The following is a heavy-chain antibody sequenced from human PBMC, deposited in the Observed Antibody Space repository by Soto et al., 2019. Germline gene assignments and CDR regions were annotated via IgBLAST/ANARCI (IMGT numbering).Heavy chain of an antibody. V-gene: IGHV3-23*01. D-gene: IGHD5-18*01. J-gene: IGHJ5*02. CDR1: GFIFSTYA. CDR2: ISSSGDST. Sequence: GGCLRLSCAASGFIFSTYAMNWVSQTPGKGLEWVSAISSSGDSTYYAESVRGRFTISRDNSINTLYLQMNSRRAEDTAVYYCAKDPGRYSYGYRWFDPWGQGTLVTVSS. CDR3: AKDPGRYSYGYRWFDP.